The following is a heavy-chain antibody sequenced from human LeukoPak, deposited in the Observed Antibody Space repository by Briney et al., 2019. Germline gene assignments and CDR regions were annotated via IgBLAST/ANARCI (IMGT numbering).Heavy chain of an antibody. CDR2: ISAYNGNT. D-gene: IGHD2-2*01. Sequence: ASVKVSCKASGYTLTSYGISWVRQAPGQGLEWMGWISAYNGNTNYAQKLQGRVTMTTDTSTSTAYMELRSLRSDDTAVYYCARRDCSRTSCYGAFGIWGQGTMVTVSS. J-gene: IGHJ3*02. CDR3: ARRDCSRTSCYGAFGI. CDR1: GYTLTSYG. V-gene: IGHV1-18*01.